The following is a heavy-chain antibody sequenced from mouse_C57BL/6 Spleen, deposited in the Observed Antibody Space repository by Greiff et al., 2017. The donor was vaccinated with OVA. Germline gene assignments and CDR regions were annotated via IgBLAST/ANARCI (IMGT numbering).Heavy chain of an antibody. Sequence: DVMLVESGGDLVKPGGSLKLSCAASGFTFSSYGMSWVRQTPDKRLEWVATISSGGSYTYYPDSVKGRFTISRDNAKNTLYLQMSSLKSEDTAMYYCARPAGTGYFDVWGTGTTVTVSS. J-gene: IGHJ1*03. CDR3: ARPAGTGYFDV. D-gene: IGHD4-1*01. V-gene: IGHV5-6*02. CDR2: ISSGGSYT. CDR1: GFTFSSYG.